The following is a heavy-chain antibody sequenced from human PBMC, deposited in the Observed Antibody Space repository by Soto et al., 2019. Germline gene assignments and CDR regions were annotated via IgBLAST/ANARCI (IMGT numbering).Heavy chain of an antibody. CDR2: IWYDGSKT. D-gene: IGHD1-1*01. CDR3: ARRKTTGFDS. V-gene: IGHV3-33*01. J-gene: IGHJ4*02. CDR1: GFTFSDYG. Sequence: GGSLRLSCVASGFTFSDYGMHWVRHAPGTGLEGVAVIWYDGSKTYYADSVKGRFTIYRDNSKNTVYLQMNSLRTEDTAVYYCARRKTTGFDSWGQRDLVTVSP.